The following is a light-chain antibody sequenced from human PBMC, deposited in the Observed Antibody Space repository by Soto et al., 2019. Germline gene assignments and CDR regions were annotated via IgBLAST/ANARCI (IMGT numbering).Light chain of an antibody. CDR2: GAS. Sequence: EIVLTQSPGTLSLSPGERATLSCRASLSVSNSYLAWYQQKPGQAPRLLIYGASSRATGIPDRFSGSGSGTDFTLTISRMEPEEFAVYYCQQYGSSPWTFGQGTKVDIK. J-gene: IGKJ1*01. CDR3: QQYGSSPWT. CDR1: LSVSNSY. V-gene: IGKV3-20*01.